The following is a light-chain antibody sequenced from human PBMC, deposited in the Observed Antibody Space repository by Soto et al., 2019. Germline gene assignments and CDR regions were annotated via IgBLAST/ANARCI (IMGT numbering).Light chain of an antibody. J-gene: IGLJ1*01. CDR2: DVS. V-gene: IGLV2-11*01. CDR3: CSYGGRYNYV. CDR1: SSDVGAYNF. Sequence: QSALTQPRSVSGSPGQSVTISCTGTSSDVGAYNFVSWYQQQPGKAPKVLIYDVSKRPSGVPDRFSGSKSGNTASLTISGLQAEDEADYYCCSYGGRYNYVFGTGTKVTVL.